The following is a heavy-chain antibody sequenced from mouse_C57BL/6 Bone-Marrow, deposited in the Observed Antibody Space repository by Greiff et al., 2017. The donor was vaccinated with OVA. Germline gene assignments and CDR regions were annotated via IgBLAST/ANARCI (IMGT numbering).Heavy chain of an antibody. V-gene: IGHV14-4*01. Sequence: VQLQQSGAELVRPGASVKLSCTASGFNIKDDYMHLVKQRPEQGLEWIGWIDPENGDTEYASKFQGKATITADTSSNTAYLQLSSLTSEDTAVYYCTPNYYGSSYWYFDVWCTGTTVTVSS. J-gene: IGHJ1*03. CDR2: IDPENGDT. CDR1: GFNIKDDY. D-gene: IGHD1-1*01. CDR3: TPNYYGSSYWYFDV.